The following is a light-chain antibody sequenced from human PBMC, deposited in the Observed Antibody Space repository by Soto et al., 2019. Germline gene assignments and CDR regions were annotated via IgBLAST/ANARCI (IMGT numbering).Light chain of an antibody. CDR1: QGIRSW. CDR3: QQVNSFPPT. Sequence: DIQMTQSPSSVSASVGDRVTINCRASQGIRSWLAWYQHKPGKAPKLLIYAASILESGVPSRFSGSGTGTDFTLTISSLQPEDFATYFCQQVNSFPPTFGQGTKLEIK. J-gene: IGKJ2*01. CDR2: AAS. V-gene: IGKV1D-12*01.